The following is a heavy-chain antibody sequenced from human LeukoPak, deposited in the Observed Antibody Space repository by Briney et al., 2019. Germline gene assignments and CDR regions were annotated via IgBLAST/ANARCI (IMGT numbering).Heavy chain of an antibody. CDR2: IYYSGST. V-gene: IGHV4-39*01. CDR3: ARLSMLGYCSGGSCSLAMDV. D-gene: IGHD2-15*01. J-gene: IGHJ6*04. CDR1: GGSISSSSYY. Sequence: SETLSLTCTVSGGSISSSSYYWGWIRQPPGKGLEWIGSIYYSGSTNYNPSLKSRVTISVDTSKNQFSLKLSSVTAADTAVYYCARLSMLGYCSGGSCSLAMDVWGKGTTVTISS.